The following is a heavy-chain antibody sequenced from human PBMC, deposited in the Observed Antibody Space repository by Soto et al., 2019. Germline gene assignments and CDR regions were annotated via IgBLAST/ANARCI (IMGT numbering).Heavy chain of an antibody. Sequence: XGTLALTCTVSGGSISSYYWSGIRQPSGKGLEWIGRIYTSGSTNYNPSLKSRVTMSVDTSKNQFSLKLSSVTAADTAVYYCARETGLWQLAAGDWFDPWGQGTLVTVSS. CDR1: GGSISSYY. CDR3: ARETGLWQLAAGDWFDP. V-gene: IGHV4-4*07. J-gene: IGHJ5*02. CDR2: IYTSGST. D-gene: IGHD6-6*01.